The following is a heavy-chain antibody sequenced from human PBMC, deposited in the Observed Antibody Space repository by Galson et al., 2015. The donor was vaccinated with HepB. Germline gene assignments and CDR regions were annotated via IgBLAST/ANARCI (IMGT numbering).Heavy chain of an antibody. Sequence: VKVSCKVSGYTFTDYYMHWVQQAPGKGLEWMGLVDPEDGETIYAEKFQGRVTITADTSTDTAYMELSSLRSDDTAVYYCARSYDSSGYSGYFDHWGQGTLVTVSS. CDR1: GYTFTDYY. CDR3: ARSYDSSGYSGYFDH. D-gene: IGHD3-22*01. J-gene: IGHJ4*02. V-gene: IGHV1-69-2*01. CDR2: VDPEDGET.